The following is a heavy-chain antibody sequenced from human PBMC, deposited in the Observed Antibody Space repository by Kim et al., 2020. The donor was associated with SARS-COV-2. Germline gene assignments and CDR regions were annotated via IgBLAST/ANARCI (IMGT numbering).Heavy chain of an antibody. Sequence: ASVKVSCKASGYTFTSYGISWVRQAPGQGLEWMGWNSAYNGNTNYAQKLQGRVTMTTDTSTSTAYMELRSLRSDDTAVYYCARSLKIVVVPAAIGGVFGYWGQGTLVTVSS. D-gene: IGHD2-2*02. CDR2: NSAYNGNT. CDR3: ARSLKIVVVPAAIGGVFGY. CDR1: GYTFTSYG. J-gene: IGHJ4*02. V-gene: IGHV1-18*01.